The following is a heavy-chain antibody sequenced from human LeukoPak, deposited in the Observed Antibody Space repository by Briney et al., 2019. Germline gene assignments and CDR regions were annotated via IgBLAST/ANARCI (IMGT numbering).Heavy chain of an antibody. CDR3: AKGQELDDGVFDS. J-gene: IGHJ4*02. V-gene: IGHV3-23*01. CDR2: IRSNGDTT. CDR1: GFSFSNYG. Sequence: GGSLRLSCAASGFSFSNYGMHWVRQAPGKGLEWVSSIRSNGDTTYNADSVKGRFTISRDNSKNTLYLQMNRLRVEDTAIYYCAKGQELDDGVFDSWGQGTLVTVSS. D-gene: IGHD1-1*01.